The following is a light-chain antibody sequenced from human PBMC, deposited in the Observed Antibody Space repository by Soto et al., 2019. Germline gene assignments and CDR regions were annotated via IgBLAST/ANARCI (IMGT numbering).Light chain of an antibody. CDR2: GAF. V-gene: IGKV3-15*01. J-gene: IGKJ1*01. CDR1: QSISNR. Sequence: EIMMTQSPGTLSVSPGERATLSCRASQSISNRLAWYQQKPGQTPRLLIYGAFTRATDIPTRFSGGGSGTEFTLTISSLQSDDLSVYFCQQYSDWPWTFGQGTKVEL. CDR3: QQYSDWPWT.